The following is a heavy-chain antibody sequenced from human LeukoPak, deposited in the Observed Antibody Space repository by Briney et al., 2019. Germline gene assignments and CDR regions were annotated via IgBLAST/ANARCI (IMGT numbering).Heavy chain of an antibody. CDR3: TTDVDSSSWGGSYYFDY. V-gene: IGHV3-15*01. CDR2: IKSKTDGGTT. D-gene: IGHD6-13*01. CDR1: GFTFSNAW. Sequence: GGSLRLSCAASGFTFSNAWMSWVRQAPGKGLEWVGRIKSKTDGGTTDYAAPVKGRFTISRDDSKNTLYLQMNSLKTEDTAVYYCTTDVDSSSWGGSYYFDYWGQGTLVTVSS. J-gene: IGHJ4*02.